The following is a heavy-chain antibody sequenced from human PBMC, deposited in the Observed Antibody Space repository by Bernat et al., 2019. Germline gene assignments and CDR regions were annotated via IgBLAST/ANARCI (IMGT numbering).Heavy chain of an antibody. CDR2: IYYTGST. CDR1: GNSISSGSHY. CDR3: ARQIVGAHDF. Sequence: QLQLQESGPGLVGPSETLSLTCSVSGNSISSGSHYWGWFRQPPGKGLEYIGTIYYTGSTYYNPSLRSRVTISMDTSKNHFSLKLSSVTAADTAVYYCARQIVGAHDFWGQGTLVTVSS. J-gene: IGHJ4*02. V-gene: IGHV4-39*01. D-gene: IGHD1-26*01.